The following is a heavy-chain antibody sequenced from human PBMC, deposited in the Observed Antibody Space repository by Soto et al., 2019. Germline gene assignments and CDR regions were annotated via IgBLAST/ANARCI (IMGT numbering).Heavy chain of an antibody. V-gene: IGHV1-69*13. CDR2: IIPIFGTA. J-gene: IGHJ6*02. CDR3: ARDGGITWGYGYAFGYYYGMDV. Sequence: SVKVSCKASGGTFSSYAISWVRQAPGQGLEWMGGIIPIFGTANYAQKFQGRVTITADESTSTAYMELSSLRSEDTAVYYCARDGGITWGYGYAFGYYYGMDVWGQGTTVTVSS. D-gene: IGHD5-18*01. CDR1: GGTFSSYA.